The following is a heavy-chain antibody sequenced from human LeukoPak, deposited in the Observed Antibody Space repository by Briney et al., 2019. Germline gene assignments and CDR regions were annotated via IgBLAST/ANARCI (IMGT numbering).Heavy chain of an antibody. CDR1: GVTFSGYA. D-gene: IGHD1-26*01. CDR3: ARVLSGSYRFDY. Sequence: RASVKVSCKASGVTFSGYAISWVRRAPGQGLEWMGIINPSGGSANYAQKFQGRVTMARDMSTSTAYMELSSLRSEDTAVYYCARVLSGSYRFDYWGQGTLVTVSS. V-gene: IGHV1-46*01. J-gene: IGHJ4*02. CDR2: INPSGGSA.